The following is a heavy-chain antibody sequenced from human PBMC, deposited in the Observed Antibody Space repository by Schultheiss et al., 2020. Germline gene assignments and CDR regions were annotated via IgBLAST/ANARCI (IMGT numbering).Heavy chain of an antibody. D-gene: IGHD3-9*01. J-gene: IGHJ4*02. CDR2: INHSGST. CDR1: GGSFSGYY. CDR3: ARVGSSNYDILTGYGY. Sequence: ETLSLTCAVYGGSFSGYYWSWIRQPPGKGLEWIGEINHSGSTNYNPSLKSRVTISVDTSKNQFSLKLSSVTAADTAVYYCARVGSSNYDILTGYGYWGQGTLVTGSS. V-gene: IGHV4-34*01.